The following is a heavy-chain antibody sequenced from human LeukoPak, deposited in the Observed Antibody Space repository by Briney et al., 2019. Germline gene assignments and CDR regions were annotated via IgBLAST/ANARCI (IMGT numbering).Heavy chain of an antibody. D-gene: IGHD4-17*01. CDR3: ARRYGDLAWYFDL. Sequence: SETVSLTCTVSGGSISSYYWSWIRQPPGKGLEWIGYIYHSGSTNYNPSLKSRVTMSVDTSKNQFSLKLSSVTAADTAVYYCARRYGDLAWYFDLWGRGTLVTVSS. CDR1: GGSISSYY. J-gene: IGHJ2*01. V-gene: IGHV4-59*08. CDR2: IYHSGST.